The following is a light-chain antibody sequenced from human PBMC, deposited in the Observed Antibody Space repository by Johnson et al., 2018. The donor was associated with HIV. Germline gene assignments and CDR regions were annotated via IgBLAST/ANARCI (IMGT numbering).Light chain of an antibody. CDR2: DNN. CDR3: GTWDSTLSAGGV. Sequence: QSVLTQPPSVSAAPGQKVTISCSGSSSNIGSNYVSWYQQLPGTAPKLLIYDNNKRPSGIPDRFSGSKSGQSATLGIAGLQTGDEADYYCGTWDSTLSAGGVFGTGTKVTVL. J-gene: IGLJ1*01. V-gene: IGLV1-51*01. CDR1: SSNIGSNY.